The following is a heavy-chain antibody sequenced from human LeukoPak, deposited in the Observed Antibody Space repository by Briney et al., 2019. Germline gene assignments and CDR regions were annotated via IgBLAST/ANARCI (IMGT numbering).Heavy chain of an antibody. CDR1: RFTFSSYS. CDR3: ARDSYSSSSRSFDY. Sequence: GGSLRLSCAASRFTFSSYSMNWVRQAPGKGLEWVSYISSSSSTIYYADSVKGRFTISRDNAKNSLYLQMNSLRAEDTAVYYCARDSYSSSSRSFDYWGQGTLVTVSS. V-gene: IGHV3-48*01. D-gene: IGHD6-6*01. CDR2: ISSSSSTI. J-gene: IGHJ4*02.